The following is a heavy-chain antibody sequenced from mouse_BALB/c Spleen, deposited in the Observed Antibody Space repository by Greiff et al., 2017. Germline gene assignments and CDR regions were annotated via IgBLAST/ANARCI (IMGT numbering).Heavy chain of an antibody. CDR3: ASGGGGMITTKDDLDY. CDR2: ISSGSSTI. CDR1: GFTFSSFG. D-gene: IGHD2-4*01. J-gene: IGHJ2*01. V-gene: IGHV5-17*02. Sequence: EVQRVESGGGLVQPGGSRKLSCAASGFTFSSFGMHWVRQSPEKGLEWVADISSGSSTIYYADTVKGRFTISRDNPKNTLFLQMTSLRSEDTAMYYCASGGGGMITTKDDLDYWGQGTTLTVSS.